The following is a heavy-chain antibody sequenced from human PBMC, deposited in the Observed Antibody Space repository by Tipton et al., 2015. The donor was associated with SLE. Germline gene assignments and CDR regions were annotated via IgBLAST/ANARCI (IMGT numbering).Heavy chain of an antibody. J-gene: IGHJ4*02. CDR1: GASISTHY. Sequence: TLSLTCTVSGASISTHYWSWIRQPPGKGLEWLGSIYSSGGTYYNPSLKSRVTISVDTSKNQFSLKLSSVTAADTAVYYCARVKSIFGVVIIDYWGQGTLVTVSS. CDR3: ARVKSIFGVVIIDY. CDR2: IYSSGGT. V-gene: IGHV4-59*08. D-gene: IGHD3-3*01.